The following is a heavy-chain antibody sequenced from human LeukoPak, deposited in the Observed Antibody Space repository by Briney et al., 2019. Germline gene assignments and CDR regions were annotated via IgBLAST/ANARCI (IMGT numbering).Heavy chain of an antibody. J-gene: IGHJ4*02. CDR3: ARRAGADSHPYDY. CDR1: GFTVSSNS. CDR2: IYSDNT. V-gene: IGHV3-53*03. Sequence: GGSLRLSCTVSGFTVSSNSMSWLRQPPEKGLELVSFIYSDNTHYSDSVKGRFTISSSDSKNTLYLLENSLRTADATAYYYARRAGADSHPYDYWGQGTPVSASS. D-gene: IGHD2-21*02.